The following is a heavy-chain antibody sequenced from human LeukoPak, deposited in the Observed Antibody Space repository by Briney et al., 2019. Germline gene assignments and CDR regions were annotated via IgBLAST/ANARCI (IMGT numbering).Heavy chain of an antibody. V-gene: IGHV3-23*01. Sequence: PGGSLRLSCAVSGITLSNYGMSWVRQAPGKGLEWVAGISGSGGSTYYADSVKGRFTISRDNSKNTLYLQMNSLRAEDTAVYYCAKGGYGDFWGQGTLVTVSS. CDR3: AKGGYGDF. J-gene: IGHJ4*02. D-gene: IGHD5-12*01. CDR2: ISGSGGST. CDR1: GITLSNYG.